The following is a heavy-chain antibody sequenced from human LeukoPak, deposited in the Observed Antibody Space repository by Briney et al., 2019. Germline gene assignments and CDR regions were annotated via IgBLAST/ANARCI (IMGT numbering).Heavy chain of an antibody. CDR1: GLTFSSYA. CDR2: ISGSGGST. V-gene: IGHV3-23*01. J-gene: IGHJ4*02. D-gene: IGHD3-10*01. Sequence: PSGGSLRLSCAASGLTFSSYAMSWVRQAPGKGLEWVSAISGSGGSTYYADSVKGRFTISRDNSKNTLYLQMNSLRAEDTAVYYCAKGSIYYGSGSYSWGIDYWGQGTLVTVSS. CDR3: AKGSIYYGSGSYSWGIDY.